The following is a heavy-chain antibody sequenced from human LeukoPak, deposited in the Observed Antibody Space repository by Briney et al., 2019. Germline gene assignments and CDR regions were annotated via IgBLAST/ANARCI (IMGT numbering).Heavy chain of an antibody. D-gene: IGHD5-12*01. CDR3: ARAISGYDYGY. CDR1: GYTFTSYY. V-gene: IGHV1-46*01. J-gene: IGHJ4*02. Sequence: ASVKVSCKAPGYTFTSYYMHWVRQAPGQGLEWMGIINPSGGSTSYAQKFQGRVTMTRDTSTSTVYMELSSLRSEDTAVYYCARAISGYDYGYWGQGTLVTVSS. CDR2: INPSGGST.